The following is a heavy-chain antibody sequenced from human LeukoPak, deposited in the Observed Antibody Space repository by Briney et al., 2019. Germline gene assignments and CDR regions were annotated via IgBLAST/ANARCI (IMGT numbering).Heavy chain of an antibody. J-gene: IGHJ4*02. CDR2: IRSKAYGGTT. CDR1: GFTFGDYA. Sequence: GGSLRLSCTASGFTFGDYAMSWVRQAPGKGLEWVGFIRSKAYGGTTEYAASVKGRFTISRDDSKSIAYLQMNSLKTEDTAVYYCTRSADCSSTSCYTYYFDYWGQGTLVTVSS. V-gene: IGHV3-49*04. CDR3: TRSADCSSTSCYTYYFDY. D-gene: IGHD2-2*02.